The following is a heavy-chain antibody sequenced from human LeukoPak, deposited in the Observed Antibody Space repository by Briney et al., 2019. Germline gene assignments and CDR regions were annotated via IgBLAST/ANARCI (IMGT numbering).Heavy chain of an antibody. J-gene: IGHJ5*02. Sequence: ASVKVSCKASGYTFTGYYMHWVRQAPGQRLEWMGWINAGNGNTKYSQEFQGRVTITRDTSASTAYMELSSLRSEDMAVYYCARGGRLHSSGPNWFDPWGQGTLVTVSS. CDR2: INAGNGNT. CDR3: ARGGRLHSSGPNWFDP. V-gene: IGHV1-3*03. D-gene: IGHD6-19*01. CDR1: GYTFTGYY.